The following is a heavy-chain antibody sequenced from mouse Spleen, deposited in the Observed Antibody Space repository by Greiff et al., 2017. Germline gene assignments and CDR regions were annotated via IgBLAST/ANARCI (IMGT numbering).Heavy chain of an antibody. Sequence: VQLQQSGPELVKPGASVKISCKASGYSFTGYYMHWVKQSHVKSLEWIGRINPYNGATSYNQNFKDKASLTVDKSSSTAYMELHSLTSEDSAVYYCARDGCDDYFDYWGQGTTLTVSS. CDR3: ARDGCDDYFDY. CDR2: INPYNGAT. J-gene: IGHJ2*01. CDR1: GYSFTGYY. V-gene: IGHV1-26*01. D-gene: IGHD2-2*01.